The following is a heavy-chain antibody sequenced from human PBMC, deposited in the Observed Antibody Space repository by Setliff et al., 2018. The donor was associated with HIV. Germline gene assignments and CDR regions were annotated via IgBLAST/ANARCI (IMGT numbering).Heavy chain of an antibody. Sequence: ASVKVSCKASGYTFTNYAIHWVRQAPGQRLEWMGWINVGNGDTKFSQKFQGRVTITRDISASTVYLDLSRLRSEDTAVYSCARDKGGQFFFYYIDVWGKGTTVTVSS. J-gene: IGHJ6*03. CDR2: INVGNGDT. D-gene: IGHD3-16*01. CDR3: ARDKGGQFFFYYIDV. V-gene: IGHV1-3*01. CDR1: GYTFTNYA.